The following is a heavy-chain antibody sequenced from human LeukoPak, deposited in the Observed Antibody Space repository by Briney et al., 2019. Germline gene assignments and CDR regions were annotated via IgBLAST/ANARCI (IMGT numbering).Heavy chain of an antibody. CDR3: ARAPGEYYDRGGYYREYLHH. J-gene: IGHJ1*01. CDR1: GYTFISYG. Sequence: ASVKVSCKASGYTFISYGISWVRQAPGQGLEWMGWISAYNGNTNYAQKLQGRVTMTTDTSTRTAYMELRSLTSDDTAVYYCARAPGEYYDRGGYYREYLHHWGRGALVTVSS. V-gene: IGHV1-18*01. D-gene: IGHD3-22*01. CDR2: ISAYNGNT.